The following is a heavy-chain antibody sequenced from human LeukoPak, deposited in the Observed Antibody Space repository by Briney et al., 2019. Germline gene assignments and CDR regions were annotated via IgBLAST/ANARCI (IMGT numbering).Heavy chain of an antibody. CDR1: GFTFSTYW. CDR2: IKQDGSEK. CDR3: VRGTGY. J-gene: IGHJ4*02. V-gene: IGHV3-7*01. Sequence: PGGSLRLSCAASGFTFSTYWMSWVRQAPGKGLEWVANIKQDGSEKYYVDSVKGRFTISRDNAENSLYLQMSSLRADDTAVYYCVRGTGYWGQGTLVTVSS.